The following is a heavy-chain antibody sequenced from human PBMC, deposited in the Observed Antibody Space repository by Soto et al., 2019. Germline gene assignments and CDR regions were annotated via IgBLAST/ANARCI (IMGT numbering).Heavy chain of an antibody. J-gene: IGHJ3*01. D-gene: IGHD2-21*01. CDR1: GYTFASYG. Sequence: ASVKVSCKASGYTFASYGISWVRQAPGQGPEWMGWISGDNGNTNYIQKLQGRVTLTTDTSSKTVYMELRSLRSGDTAVYYCARDSGFWCGGDCPSSLDGFDLWGQGTMVTVSS. V-gene: IGHV1-18*01. CDR3: ARDSGFWCGGDCPSSLDGFDL. CDR2: ISGDNGNT.